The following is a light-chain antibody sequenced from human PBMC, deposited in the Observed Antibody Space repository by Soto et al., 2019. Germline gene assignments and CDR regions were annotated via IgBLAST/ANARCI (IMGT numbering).Light chain of an antibody. CDR3: QQYNSYPYT. J-gene: IGKJ2*01. CDR2: DAS. V-gene: IGKV1-5*01. Sequence: DIQMTQSPSTLSASVGDRVTITCRASQSISSWLAWYQQKPGKAPKLLIYDASSLESGVPSRFRGSGSGTEFTLTISSLQPDDFATYYCQQYNSYPYTFGQGNKLAIK. CDR1: QSISSW.